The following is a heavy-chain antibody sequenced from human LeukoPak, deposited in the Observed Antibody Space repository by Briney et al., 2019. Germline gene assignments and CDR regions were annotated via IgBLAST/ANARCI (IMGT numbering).Heavy chain of an antibody. D-gene: IGHD2-15*01. CDR3: AKVTLYCSGGSCSDDLGY. J-gene: IGHJ4*02. CDR2: IGGSGSNT. V-gene: IGHV3-23*01. CDR1: EFPFSAYA. Sequence: GGSLRLSCVASEFPFSAYAMTWVRLTPGKGLEWVSSIGGSGSNTNYADSVRGRFTISRDNSKNTLYLQMNSLRAEDTAVYYCAKVTLYCSGGSCSDDLGYWGQGTLVTVSS.